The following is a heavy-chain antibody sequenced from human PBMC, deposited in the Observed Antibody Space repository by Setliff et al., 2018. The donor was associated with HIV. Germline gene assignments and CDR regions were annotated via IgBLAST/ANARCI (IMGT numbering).Heavy chain of an antibody. CDR1: GFTFDRYW. V-gene: IGHV3-21*05. CDR3: ARDLDYAFNI. D-gene: IGHD3-9*01. J-gene: IGHJ3*02. Sequence: PGGSLRLSCAASGFTFDRYWMHWVRQAPGKGLVWISYVGSGGNIYYADSVKGRFTISRDNAKNSLYLQMNSLRAEDTALYYCARDLDYAFNIWGQGTMVTVS. CDR2: VGSGGNI.